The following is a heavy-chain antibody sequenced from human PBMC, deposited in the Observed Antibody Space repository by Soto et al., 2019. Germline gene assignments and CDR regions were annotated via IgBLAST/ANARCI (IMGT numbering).Heavy chain of an antibody. Sequence: GAPVKVSCKASGFTFTSYGIWWVRQAPGQGLEWMGWISAYNGNTNYAQKLQGRVTMTTDTSTSTAYMELRSLRSDDTAVYYCARDGSGSYYNYYYYGMDVWGQGTTVTVSS. CDR2: ISAYNGNT. CDR1: GFTFTSYG. J-gene: IGHJ6*02. V-gene: IGHV1-18*01. CDR3: ARDGSGSYYNYYYYGMDV. D-gene: IGHD3-10*01.